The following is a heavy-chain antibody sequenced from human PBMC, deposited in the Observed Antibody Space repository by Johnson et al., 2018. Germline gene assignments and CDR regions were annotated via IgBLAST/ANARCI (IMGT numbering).Heavy chain of an antibody. Sequence: VQLGESGGVVVQPGGSLRLSCAASGFSFHEYSMNWVRQPPGKGLEWVSLITWDGTNKYYAASVKGRFTISRDNSKKSLYLEMNSLRSEDTALYYCVKDSSSGTSLGFDSWGQGTLVTVSS. D-gene: IGHD1-26*01. V-gene: IGHV3-43*01. J-gene: IGHJ4*02. CDR2: ITWDGTNK. CDR1: GFSFHEYS. CDR3: VKDSSSGTSLGFDS.